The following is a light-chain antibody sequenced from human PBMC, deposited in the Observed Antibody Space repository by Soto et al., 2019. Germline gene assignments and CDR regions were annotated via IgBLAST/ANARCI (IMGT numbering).Light chain of an antibody. J-gene: IGLJ1*01. CDR3: QSYDSSLSGYV. V-gene: IGLV1-40*01. CDR1: SSNIGAAND. Sequence: QSVLTQPPSLSGAPGQTGTISCTGSSSNIGAANDVHWYQQLPGTAPKLLIYGNSNRPSGVPDRFSASKSVTSASLAITGLQAEDEADYYCQSYDSSLSGYVFGTGTKVTVL. CDR2: GNS.